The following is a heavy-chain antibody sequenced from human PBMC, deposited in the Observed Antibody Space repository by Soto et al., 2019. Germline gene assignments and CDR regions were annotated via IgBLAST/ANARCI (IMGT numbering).Heavy chain of an antibody. CDR3: ARTYDFWSGFSRIYYFDY. V-gene: IGHV4-59*01. D-gene: IGHD3-3*01. J-gene: IGHJ4*02. CDR2: IYYSGST. Sequence: SETLALTCTVSGGSISSYYWSWIRQPPGKGLEWIGYIYYSGSTNYNPSLKSRVTISVDTSKNQFSLKLSSVTAADTAVYYCARTYDFWSGFSRIYYFDYWGQRTLVTVSS. CDR1: GGSISSYY.